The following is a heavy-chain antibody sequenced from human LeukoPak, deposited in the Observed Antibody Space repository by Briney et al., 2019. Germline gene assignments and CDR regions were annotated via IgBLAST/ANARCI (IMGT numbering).Heavy chain of an antibody. CDR1: RFTFSSHW. CDR3: ARDLSGIAGYTYGRGIDY. V-gene: IGHV3-7*01. D-gene: IGHD5-18*01. J-gene: IGHJ4*02. Sequence: GGSLRLSCAASRFTFSSHWMSWVRQAPGKGLEWVANIKKGGSEKYYVDAVKGRFTISRDNAKTSLYLQMNSLRAEDTAVCYCARDLSGIAGYTYGRGIDYWGQGTLVTVSS. CDR2: IKKGGSEK.